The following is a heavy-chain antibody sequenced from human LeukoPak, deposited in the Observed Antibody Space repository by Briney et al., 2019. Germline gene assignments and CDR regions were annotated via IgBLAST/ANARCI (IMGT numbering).Heavy chain of an antibody. Sequence: GGSLRLPCAASGFTFTSYAMLWVRQAPGKGLEWVSSLTGSGDKTYYADSVKGRFTISRDNSKSTLYLQMNSLRVEDTAVYYCARRGEARGQFDYWGQGAPVTVSS. CDR2: LTGSGDKT. D-gene: IGHD3-16*01. CDR3: ARRGEARGQFDY. J-gene: IGHJ4*02. V-gene: IGHV3-23*01. CDR1: GFTFTSYA.